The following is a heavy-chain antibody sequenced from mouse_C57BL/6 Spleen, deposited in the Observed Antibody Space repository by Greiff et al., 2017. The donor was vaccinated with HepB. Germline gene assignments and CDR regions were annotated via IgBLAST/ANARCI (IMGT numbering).Heavy chain of an antibody. D-gene: IGHD2-5*01. J-gene: IGHJ4*01. V-gene: IGHV1-19*01. CDR3: ARSMGSNYFYAMDY. Sequence: VQLKESGPVLVKPGASVKMSCKASGYTFTDYYMNWVKQSHGKSLEWIGVINPYNGGTSYNQKFKGKATLTVDKSSSTAYMELNSLTSEDSAVYYCARSMGSNYFYAMDYCGQGTSVTVSS. CDR1: GYTFTDYY. CDR2: INPYNGGT.